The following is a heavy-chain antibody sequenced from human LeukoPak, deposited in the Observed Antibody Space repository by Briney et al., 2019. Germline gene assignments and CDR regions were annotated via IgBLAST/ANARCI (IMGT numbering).Heavy chain of an antibody. J-gene: IGHJ6*03. CDR2: VHVSEPT. Sequence: PSEALSLTCTVSGVSISSYYWTWIRQSAGKGLEWIGRVHVSEPTNYNPSLKSRVTLSIDPSKNQCSLKLRSVTAADTAVYYCARSAIDVGGKGTTVTVSS. CDR3: ARSAIDV. V-gene: IGHV4-4*07. CDR1: GVSISSYY.